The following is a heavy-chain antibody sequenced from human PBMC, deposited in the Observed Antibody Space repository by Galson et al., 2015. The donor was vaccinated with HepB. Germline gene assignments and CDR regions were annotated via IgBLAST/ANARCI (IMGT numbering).Heavy chain of an antibody. D-gene: IGHD2/OR15-2a*01. Sequence: SLRLSCAASGFTFSSYAMHWVRQAPGKGLEWVAVISYDGSNKYYADSVEGRFTISRDNSKNTLYLQMNSLRAEDTAVYYCARETLWGQGTLVTVSS. CDR3: ARETL. CDR2: ISYDGSNK. CDR1: GFTFSSYA. J-gene: IGHJ4*02. V-gene: IGHV3-30-3*01.